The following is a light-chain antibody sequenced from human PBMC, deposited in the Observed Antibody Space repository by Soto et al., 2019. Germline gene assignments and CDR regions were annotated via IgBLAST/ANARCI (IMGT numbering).Light chain of an antibody. J-gene: IGLJ2*01. V-gene: IGLV4-69*01. CDR3: QNWGTGIQV. CDR2: LHSDGSH. Sequence: QSVLTQSPSASASLGASVKLTCTLSSGHSSYAIAWHQQQPEKGPRYLLKLHSDGSHSKGDGIPDRFSASISGAERYLTISSLQSEDEADYYCQNWGTGIQVFGGGTQLTVL. CDR1: SGHSSYA.